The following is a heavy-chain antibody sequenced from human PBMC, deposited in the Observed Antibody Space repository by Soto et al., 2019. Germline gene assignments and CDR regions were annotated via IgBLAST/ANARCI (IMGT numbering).Heavy chain of an antibody. Sequence: QVQLVESGGGVVQPGGSLSLSCAASGFTFSTSVMHWVRQAPGKGLEWMAIISYGGVNKYYADSVKGRFTISRDISESTLYLQMNSRRTEDTAVYYCAREEFEDGRGHFDYWGQGTVVSVSS. D-gene: IGHD3-22*01. CDR2: ISYGGVNK. CDR1: GFTFSTSV. CDR3: AREEFEDGRGHFDY. J-gene: IGHJ4*02. V-gene: IGHV3-30-3*01.